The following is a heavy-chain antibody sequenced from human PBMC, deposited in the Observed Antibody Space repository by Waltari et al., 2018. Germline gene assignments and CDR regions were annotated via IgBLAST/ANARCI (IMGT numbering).Heavy chain of an antibody. V-gene: IGHV3-21*01. CDR1: GFTFSSSR. D-gene: IGHD1-26*01. CDR2: ISSRSSYI. Sequence: EVQLVESGGGLVKPGGSLRLSCAASGFTFSSSRMHWVRQAHGKGLEWGPAISSRSSYIYYADSVKGRFTISRDNAKNSLYLQMNSLGAEDTAVYYCARVGGSYSSRDDGMDVWGQGTTVTVSS. J-gene: IGHJ6*02. CDR3: ARVGGSYSSRDDGMDV.